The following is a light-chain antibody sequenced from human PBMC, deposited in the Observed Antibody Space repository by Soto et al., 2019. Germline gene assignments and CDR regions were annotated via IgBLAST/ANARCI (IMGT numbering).Light chain of an antibody. CDR3: QQYENWLS. Sequence: IVMTQSPATLSVSQGERATLSCRAGQNVNSNLAWYQHKPGQSPRLLIYDASTRATGIPARFSGSGSGTEFTLTIHSLQSEDFAVYYCQQYENWLSFGPGTKLHIK. CDR2: DAS. V-gene: IGKV3-15*01. J-gene: IGKJ3*01. CDR1: QNVNSN.